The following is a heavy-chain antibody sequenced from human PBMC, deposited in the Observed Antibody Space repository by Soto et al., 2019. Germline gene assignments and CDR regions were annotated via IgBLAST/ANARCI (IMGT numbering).Heavy chain of an antibody. D-gene: IGHD3-10*01. Sequence: SQTLSLTCAISGDSVSRYSAAWNWIRQSPSGGLEWLGRTYYGSRFFSGYAESVKSRIIINPDTSKNQFSLQLKSVTPEDTAVYYCVRDRYSSSGWFDPWGQGTPVTVSS. CDR1: GDSVSRYSAA. CDR3: VRDRYSSSGWFDP. CDR2: TYYGSRFFS. J-gene: IGHJ5*02. V-gene: IGHV6-1*01.